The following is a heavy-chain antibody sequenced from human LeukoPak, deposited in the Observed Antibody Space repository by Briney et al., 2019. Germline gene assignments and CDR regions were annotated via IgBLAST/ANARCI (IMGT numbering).Heavy chain of an antibody. D-gene: IGHD7-27*01. V-gene: IGHV1-69*13. CDR2: TIPIFGTA. CDR3: ARDELGGDYYFDY. CDR1: GGTFSSYA. Sequence: SVKVSCKASGGTFSSYAISWVRQAPGQGLEWMGGTIPIFGTANYAQKFQGRVTITADESTSTAYMELNSLRAEDTAVYYCARDELGGDYYFDYWGQGTLVTVSS. J-gene: IGHJ4*02.